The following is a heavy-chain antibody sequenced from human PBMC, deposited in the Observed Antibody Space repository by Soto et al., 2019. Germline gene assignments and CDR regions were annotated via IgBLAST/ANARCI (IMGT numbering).Heavy chain of an antibody. CDR3: ARDVRLLVRDLPWYFDL. Sequence: QVQLQESGPGLVKPSETLSLTCTVSGAYVSSRSYYWSWIRQPPGKGLEWIGYIHDSESTTYNPSLKSRVTISVDTSKNQSSLKLSSVTAADTAVYYCARDVRLLVRDLPWYFDLWGRGTLVTVSS. V-gene: IGHV4-61*01. J-gene: IGHJ2*01. CDR2: IHDSEST. CDR1: GAYVSSRSYY. D-gene: IGHD3-10*01.